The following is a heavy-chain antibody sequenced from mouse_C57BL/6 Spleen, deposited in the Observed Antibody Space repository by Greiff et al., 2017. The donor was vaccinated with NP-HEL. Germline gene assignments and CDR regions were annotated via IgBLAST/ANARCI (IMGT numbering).Heavy chain of an antibody. J-gene: IGHJ1*03. CDR3: ARGLTGTWYFDV. D-gene: IGHD4-1*01. CDR1: GFTFSSYA. V-gene: IGHV5-4*03. Sequence: EVKLVESGGGLVKPGGSLKLSCAASGFTFSSYAMSWVRQTPEKRLEWVATISDGGSYTYYPDNVKGRFTISRDNAKNNLYLQMSHLKSEDTAMYYCARGLTGTWYFDVWGTGTTVTVSS. CDR2: ISDGGSYT.